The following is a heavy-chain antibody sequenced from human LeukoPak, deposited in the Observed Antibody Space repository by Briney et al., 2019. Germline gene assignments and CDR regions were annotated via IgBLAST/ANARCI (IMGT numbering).Heavy chain of an antibody. CDR2: INVANGDT. J-gene: IGHJ4*02. V-gene: IGHV1-3*01. Sequence: ASVKVSCKASGYTFTAYAVHWVRQAPGQRLEWMGWINVANGDTGYSQKFQDRVTITGDTSASTGYMEMSSLISEDTAVYYCASKPRGESRPFDYWGQGTLVTVSS. CDR3: ASKPRGESRPFDY. D-gene: IGHD3-16*01. CDR1: GYTFTAYA.